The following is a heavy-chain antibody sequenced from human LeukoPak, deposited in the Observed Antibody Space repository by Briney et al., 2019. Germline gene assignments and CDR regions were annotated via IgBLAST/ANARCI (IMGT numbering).Heavy chain of an antibody. CDR2: INPNSGGT. V-gene: IGHV1/OR15-1*02. Sequence: ASVKVSCKASGYIFTDYYMHWVRQAPGQELGWMGRINPNSGGTNYAQKFQGRVTMTRDTSISTAYTELSSLRSEDTATYYCARERGFSSPTWYFDLWGRGTLVTVSS. J-gene: IGHJ2*01. CDR1: GYIFTDYY. D-gene: IGHD2-2*01. CDR3: ARERGFSSPTWYFDL.